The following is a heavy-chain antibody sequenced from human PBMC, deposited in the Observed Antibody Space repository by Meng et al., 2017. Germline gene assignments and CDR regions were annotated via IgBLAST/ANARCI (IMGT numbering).Heavy chain of an antibody. J-gene: IGHJ5*02. V-gene: IGHV4-34*01. CDR1: GGSFGGSY. CDR2: MNHSGST. Sequence: LSWAGRFTPSETLSLTCAVSGGSFGGSYWSGIRQRPGKRLEWIREMNHSGSTNYNPSLKNRVTISVDTSKNQFSLKLSSVTAADTAVYYCARGRSIVATRVAWFDPWGQGTLVTVSS. D-gene: IGHD5-12*01. CDR3: ARGRSIVATRVAWFDP.